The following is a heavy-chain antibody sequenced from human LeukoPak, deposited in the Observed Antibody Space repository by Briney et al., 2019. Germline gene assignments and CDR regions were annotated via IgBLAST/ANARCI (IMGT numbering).Heavy chain of an antibody. Sequence: SETLSLTCTVSGGSISGYYWSWIRQPAGKGLEWIGRIYTSGSTNYNPSLKSRVTMSVDTSKNQFSLKLSSVTAADTAVYYCASTSLERPGFDYWGQGTLVTVSS. CDR3: ASTSLERPGFDY. V-gene: IGHV4-4*07. CDR1: GGSISGYY. D-gene: IGHD1-1*01. CDR2: IYTSGST. J-gene: IGHJ4*02.